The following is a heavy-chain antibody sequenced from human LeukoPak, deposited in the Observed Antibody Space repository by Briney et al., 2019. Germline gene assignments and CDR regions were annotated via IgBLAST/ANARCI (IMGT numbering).Heavy chain of an antibody. V-gene: IGHV4-59*01. CDR2: IYYSGDT. J-gene: IGHJ4*02. Sequence: SETLSLTCTVSGGSISSYYWSWIRQPPGKGLEWIGYIYYSGDTNYNPSLKSRVTISVDTSKNQFSLKLTSVTAADTAVYYCAGEFRGLRFFDYWGQGTLVTVSS. D-gene: IGHD5-12*01. CDR3: AGEFRGLRFFDY. CDR1: GGSISSYY.